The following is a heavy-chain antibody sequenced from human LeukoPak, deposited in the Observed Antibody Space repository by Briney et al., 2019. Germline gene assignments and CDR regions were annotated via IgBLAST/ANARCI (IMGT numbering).Heavy chain of an antibody. Sequence: SETLYLTCAVYGGSFSGYYWSWIRQPPGKGLEWIGEINHSGSTNYNPSLKSRVTISVDTSKNQFSLKLSSVTAADTAVYYCVSRRYGGGVDYWGQGTLVTVSS. J-gene: IGHJ4*02. CDR3: VSRRYGGGVDY. V-gene: IGHV4-34*01. CDR2: INHSGST. D-gene: IGHD4-17*01. CDR1: GGSFSGYY.